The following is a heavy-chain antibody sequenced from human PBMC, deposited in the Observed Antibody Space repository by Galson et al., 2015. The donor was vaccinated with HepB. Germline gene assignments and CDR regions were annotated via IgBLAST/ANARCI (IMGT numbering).Heavy chain of an antibody. CDR2: IYHSGFT. D-gene: IGHD5-24*01. J-gene: IGHJ4*02. V-gene: IGHV4-31*03. CDR1: GAPVNSGGYF. Sequence: TLSLTCTVSGAPVNSGGYFWSWIRQHPGRGLEWIGDIYHSGFTYSSPSLKSRLILSVDTAKNQFTLNLSSVTAADTATYYCARVSQRYLGYWGQGSLVTVSS. CDR3: ARVSQRYLGY.